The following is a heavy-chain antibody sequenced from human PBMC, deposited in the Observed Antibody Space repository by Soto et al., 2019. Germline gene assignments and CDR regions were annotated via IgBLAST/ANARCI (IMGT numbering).Heavy chain of an antibody. V-gene: IGHV3-30*18. CDR1: GFTFSSYG. CDR2: ISYDGSNK. J-gene: IGHJ4*02. CDR3: AKESRELLLDY. D-gene: IGHD1-26*01. Sequence: GGSLRLSCAASGFTFSSYGMHWVRQAPGKGLEWVAVISYDGSNKYYADSVKGRFTISRDNSKNTLYLQMNSLRAEDTAVYYCAKESRELLLDYWGQGTLVTVSS.